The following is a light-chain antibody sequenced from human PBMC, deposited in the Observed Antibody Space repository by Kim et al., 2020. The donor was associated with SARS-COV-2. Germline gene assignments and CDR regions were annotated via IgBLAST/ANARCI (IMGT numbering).Light chain of an antibody. Sequence: PGETATLACRASQSVSSYLAWYQQKPGQAPRLLIYDASNRATGIPARCSGSGSGTDFTLTISSLEPEDFAVYYCQQRSNWPPTTFGQGTRLEIK. CDR3: QQRSNWPPTT. J-gene: IGKJ5*01. CDR1: QSVSSY. V-gene: IGKV3-11*01. CDR2: DAS.